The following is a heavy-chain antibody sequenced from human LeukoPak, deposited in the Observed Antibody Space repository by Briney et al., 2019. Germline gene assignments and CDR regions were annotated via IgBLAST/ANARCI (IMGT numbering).Heavy chain of an antibody. D-gene: IGHD6-13*01. CDR1: GGSVSSGSYY. V-gene: IGHV4-61*01. CDR2: IYYSGST. CDR3: ARVGSHCFDY. Sequence: SETLSLTCTVSGGSVSSGSYYWSWIRQPPGKGLEWIGYIYYSGSTDYNPSLKSRVTISVDTSKNQFSLKLSSVTAADTAVYYCARVGSHCFDYWGQGTLVTVSS. J-gene: IGHJ4*02.